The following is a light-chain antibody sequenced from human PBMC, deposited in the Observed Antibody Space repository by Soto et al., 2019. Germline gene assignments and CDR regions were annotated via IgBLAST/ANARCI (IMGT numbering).Light chain of an antibody. CDR1: QSISSSS. CDR2: GES. J-gene: IGKJ2*01. Sequence: EIVLTQSPGPLSLSPGQRATLSCRASQSISSSSFAWYQQRPGQAPSLLIYGESRRATGIPDRFSGSGSGADFTLTITRLEPEDFAVYYCQHYGASPKYTFGQGTKLEIK. CDR3: QHYGASPKYT. V-gene: IGKV3-20*01.